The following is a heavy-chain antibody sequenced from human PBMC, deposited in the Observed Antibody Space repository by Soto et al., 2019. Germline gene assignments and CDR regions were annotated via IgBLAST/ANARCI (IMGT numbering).Heavy chain of an antibody. CDR2: ISAYNGNT. CDR1: GYTFTSYG. J-gene: IGHJ6*02. CDR3: ARDRDSSSALFYYYYYGMDV. D-gene: IGHD6-6*01. Sequence: ASVKVSCKASGYTFTSYGISWVRQAPGQGLEWMGWISAYNGNTNYAQKLQGRVTMTTDTSTSTAYMELRSLRSDDTAVYYCARDRDSSSALFYYYYYGMDVWGQGTTVTVS. V-gene: IGHV1-18*04.